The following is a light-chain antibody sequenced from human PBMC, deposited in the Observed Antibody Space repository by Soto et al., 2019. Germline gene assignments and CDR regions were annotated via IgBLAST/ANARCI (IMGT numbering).Light chain of an antibody. Sequence: DIQMTQSPSTLSASVGDRVTITCRASQSVSSWLAWYQQKPGKTPNLLIYDASTLESGVPSRFSGSGSGTEFTLTISSLQPDDFATYYCQQYNSYPYTFGHGTKLEIK. CDR2: DAS. J-gene: IGKJ2*01. CDR3: QQYNSYPYT. V-gene: IGKV1-5*01. CDR1: QSVSSW.